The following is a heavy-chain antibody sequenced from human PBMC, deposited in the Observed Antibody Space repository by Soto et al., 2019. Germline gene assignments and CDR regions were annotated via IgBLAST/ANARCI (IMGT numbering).Heavy chain of an antibody. D-gene: IGHD6-19*01. J-gene: IGHJ2*01. Sequence: QLQLQESGSGLVKPSQTLSLTCAVSGGSISSDDYSWSWIRQPPGKGLEWIGYIYHSGSTYYNPSIKSRVTISVDRSKNQFSVKLTSVTAADTAVYYCARSTSAVAWYFDLWGRGTLGTVSS. CDR2: IYHSGST. CDR1: GGSISSDDYS. V-gene: IGHV4-30-2*01. CDR3: ARSTSAVAWYFDL.